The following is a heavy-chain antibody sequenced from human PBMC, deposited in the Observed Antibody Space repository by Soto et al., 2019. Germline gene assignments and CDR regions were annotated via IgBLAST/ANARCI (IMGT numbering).Heavy chain of an antibody. D-gene: IGHD3-22*01. CDR2: IFSNDEK. Sequence: SGPTLVNPTETLTLTCTVSGFSLSNARMGVSWIRQPPGKALEWLAHIFSNDEKSYSTSLKSRPTISKDTSKSQVVLTMTNMDPVDTATYYCARIPTGGYYYYFDYWGQGTLVTVSS. J-gene: IGHJ4*02. CDR1: GFSLSNARMG. V-gene: IGHV2-26*01. CDR3: ARIPTGGYYYYFDY.